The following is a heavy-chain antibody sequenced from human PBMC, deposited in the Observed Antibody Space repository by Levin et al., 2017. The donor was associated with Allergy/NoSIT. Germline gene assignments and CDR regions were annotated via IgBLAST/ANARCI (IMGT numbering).Heavy chain of an antibody. CDR3: VGLESGAYCYVCL. CDR2: IGPGNSDT. Sequence: GESLKISCKASGYTFIDYWIGWVRQMPGRGLEWVGIIGPGNSDTRYSPSFEGQVTISVDKSISTASLPCSSLKASGSGRYYCVGLESGAYCYVCLWGQGTLVTVSS. CDR1: GYTFIDYW. D-gene: IGHD2-21*01. J-gene: IGHJ4*02. V-gene: IGHV5-51*01.